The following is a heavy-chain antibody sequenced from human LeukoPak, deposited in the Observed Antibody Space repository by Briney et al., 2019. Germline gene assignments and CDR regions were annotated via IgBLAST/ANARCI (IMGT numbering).Heavy chain of an antibody. Sequence: PSETVSLTCTFSGCFLSGSYWSWIRQPPWKGVEWIGYIYTSGRTNYNPSLKSQVPIPEDQSENQFSLKLRSVPAADTAVYFCARDREQAMVPHWYFDLWGRGTLVAVSS. CDR3: ARDREQAMVPHWYFDL. V-gene: IGHV4-59*01. J-gene: IGHJ2*01. D-gene: IGHD5-18*01. CDR1: GCFLSGSY. CDR2: IYTSGRT.